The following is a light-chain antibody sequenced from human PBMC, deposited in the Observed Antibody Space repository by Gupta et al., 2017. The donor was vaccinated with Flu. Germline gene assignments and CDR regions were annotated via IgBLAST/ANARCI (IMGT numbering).Light chain of an antibody. Sequence: VTIYCSGSSSNIGSNTVNWYQQVPGMAPKILIYGNNQRPSGVPDRCSGAKSGTSASLAINGLQSEDEADDYCAAWDDSLNGHYVFGTGTKVTVL. CDR3: AAWDDSLNGHYV. V-gene: IGLV1-44*01. CDR1: SSNIGSNT. J-gene: IGLJ1*01. CDR2: GNN.